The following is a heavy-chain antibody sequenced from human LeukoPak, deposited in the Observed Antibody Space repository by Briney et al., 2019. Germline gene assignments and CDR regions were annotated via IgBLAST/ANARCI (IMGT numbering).Heavy chain of an antibody. CDR3: AKGFSSSSGVHFDY. Sequence: PGGSLRLSCAASGFTFSSYAMSWVRQAPGKGLEWVSAISGSGGSTYYADSVKGRFTISRDNTKNTLYLQMNSLRAEDTAVYYCAKGFSSSSGVHFDYWGQGTLVTVSS. D-gene: IGHD6-6*01. CDR1: GFTFSSYA. J-gene: IGHJ4*02. CDR2: ISGSGGST. V-gene: IGHV3-23*01.